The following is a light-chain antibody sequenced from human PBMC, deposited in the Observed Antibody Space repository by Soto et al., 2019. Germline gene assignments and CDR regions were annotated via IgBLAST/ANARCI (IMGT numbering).Light chain of an antibody. V-gene: IGLV2-23*01. CDR1: SSDVGSYDF. Sequence: QSALTQPASVSGSPEQSITISCTGTSSDVGSYDFVSWYQHHPGAAPKLMIYEATRRPSAISNRFSGSKSGTTASLSIPGLQAEDEVDYSCWTFACSYPWVFGGGTKLTVL. J-gene: IGLJ3*02. CDR3: WTFACSYPWV. CDR2: EAT.